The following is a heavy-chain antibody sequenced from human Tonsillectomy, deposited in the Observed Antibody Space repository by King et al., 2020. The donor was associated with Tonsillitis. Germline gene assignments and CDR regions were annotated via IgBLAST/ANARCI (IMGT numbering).Heavy chain of an antibody. Sequence: VQLVESGGGVVQPGGSLRLSCAASGFTFSHHALHWVRQAPGKGLEWVTYIRFDGSNEYYVDSVKGRFTISRDNSRNTLYLQMNSLRTEDTAVYYCAIFGSMAGRGASGGKGTWAGVPS. V-gene: IGHV3-30*02. D-gene: IGHD6-6*01. CDR1: GFTFSHHA. J-gene: IGHJ4*02. CDR2: IRFDGSNE. CDR3: AIFGSMAGRGAS.